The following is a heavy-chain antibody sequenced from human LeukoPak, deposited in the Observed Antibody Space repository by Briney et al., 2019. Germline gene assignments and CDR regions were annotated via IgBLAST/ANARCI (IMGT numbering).Heavy chain of an antibody. Sequence: GRSLRLSCAASGFTFSSYAMHWVRQAPGKGLEWVAVISYDGSNKYYADSVKGRFTISRDNSKNTLYLQMNSLRPEDTAVYYCARDQTSSGPYDFWGRGTLVTVSS. CDR3: ARDQTSSGPYDF. CDR1: GFTFSSYA. J-gene: IGHJ4*02. D-gene: IGHD6-19*01. CDR2: ISYDGSNK. V-gene: IGHV3-30*04.